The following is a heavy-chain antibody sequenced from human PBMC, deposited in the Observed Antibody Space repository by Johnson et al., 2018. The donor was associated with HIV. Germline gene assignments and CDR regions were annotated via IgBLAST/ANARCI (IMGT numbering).Heavy chain of an antibody. CDR1: GFTVSGNY. V-gene: IGHV3-74*01. J-gene: IGHJ3*02. Sequence: VQLVESGGGLVQPGGSLRLSCVASGFTVSGNYMNWVRQAPGKGLECVSRISIDGSRTTYADSVKGRFTISRDNAKNTLYLEMTGLRADDTAIYYCVRDDYSFHIWGRGTLVTVSS. CDR2: ISIDGSRT. D-gene: IGHD4/OR15-4a*01. CDR3: VRDDYSFHI.